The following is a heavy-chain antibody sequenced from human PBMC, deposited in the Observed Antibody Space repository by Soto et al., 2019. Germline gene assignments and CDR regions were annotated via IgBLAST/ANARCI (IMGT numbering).Heavy chain of an antibody. Sequence: SETLSLTCTVSGGSISSGDYYWSWIRQPPGKGLEWIGYIYYSGGTYYNPSLKSRVTISVDTSKNQFSLKLSSVTAADTAVYYCARQYSSSWYYFDYWGQGTLVTVSS. CDR2: IYYSGGT. CDR3: ARQYSSSWYYFDY. J-gene: IGHJ4*02. V-gene: IGHV4-30-4*01. D-gene: IGHD6-13*01. CDR1: GGSISSGDYY.